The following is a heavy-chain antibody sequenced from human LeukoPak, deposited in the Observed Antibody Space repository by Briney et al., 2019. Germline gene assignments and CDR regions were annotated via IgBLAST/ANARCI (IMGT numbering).Heavy chain of an antibody. D-gene: IGHD3-3*01. Sequence: SETLSLTCTVSGGSVSSYYWSWIRQPAGKGLEWLGRIYTSGSTNYNPSLKSRVTMSVDTSKNQFSLKLSSVTAADTAVYYCARGDNSGARFLNWFDPWGQGTLVTVSS. J-gene: IGHJ5*02. CDR2: IYTSGST. CDR1: GGSVSSYY. V-gene: IGHV4-4*07. CDR3: ARGDNSGARFLNWFDP.